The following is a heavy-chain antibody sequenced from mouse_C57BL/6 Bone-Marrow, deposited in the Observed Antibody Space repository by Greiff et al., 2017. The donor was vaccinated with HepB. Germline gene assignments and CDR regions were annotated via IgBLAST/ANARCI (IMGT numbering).Heavy chain of an antibody. Sequence: QVQLQQSGPGLVQPSQSLSITCTVSGFSLTSYGVHWVRQSPGKGLEWLGVIWSGGSTDYNAAFISRLSISKDNSKSQVFFKMNSLQADDTAIYYCARSTMVTEGFAYWGQGTLVTVSA. CDR2: IWSGGST. D-gene: IGHD2-2*01. CDR3: ARSTMVTEGFAY. J-gene: IGHJ3*01. CDR1: GFSLTSYG. V-gene: IGHV2-2*01.